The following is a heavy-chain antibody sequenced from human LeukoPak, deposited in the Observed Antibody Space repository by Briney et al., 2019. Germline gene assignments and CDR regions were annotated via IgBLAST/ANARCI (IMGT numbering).Heavy chain of an antibody. CDR1: GYTFTAYY. D-gene: IGHD1-1*01. J-gene: IGHJ3*02. CDR3: ARKVEFLDALDI. V-gene: IGHV1-2*02. Sequence: GASVKVSCKASGYTFTAYYMHWVRQAPGQGLEWMGWMNPNSGGTNYAQKFEGRVTMTRDTSISTAYMGLSRLRSDDTAVYYCARKVEFLDALDIWGQGTMVTVSS. CDR2: MNPNSGGT.